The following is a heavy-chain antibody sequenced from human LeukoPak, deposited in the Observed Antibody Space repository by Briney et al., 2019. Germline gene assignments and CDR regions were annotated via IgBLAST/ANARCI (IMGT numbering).Heavy chain of an antibody. D-gene: IGHD5-24*01. V-gene: IGHV4-34*01. CDR3: ARQDGYNSGGAFDI. J-gene: IGHJ3*02. CDR2: INHSGST. Sequence: SETLSLTCAVYGGSFSGYYWSWIRQPPGKGLEWIGEINHSGSTNYNPSLKSRVTISVDTSKNQFSLKLSSVTAADTAAYYCARQDGYNSGGAFDIWGQGTMGTVSS. CDR1: GGSFSGYY.